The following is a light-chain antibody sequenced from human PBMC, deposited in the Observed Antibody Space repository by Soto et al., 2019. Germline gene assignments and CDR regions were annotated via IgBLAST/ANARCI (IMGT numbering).Light chain of an antibody. Sequence: QSALTQPASVSGSPGQSITISCTGTTSDVGGYDYVSWYQHHPGKAPKLILYEVTHRPSGLPSRFSGSKSGNTASLTISGLQADDEAEYYCSSYSNTDTLFVFGSGTKVTVL. V-gene: IGLV2-14*01. J-gene: IGLJ1*01. CDR1: TSDVGGYDY. CDR3: SSYSNTDTLFV. CDR2: EVT.